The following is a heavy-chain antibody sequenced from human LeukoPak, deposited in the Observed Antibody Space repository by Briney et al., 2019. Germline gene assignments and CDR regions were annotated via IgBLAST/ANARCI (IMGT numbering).Heavy chain of an antibody. CDR3: AREAWLVPTPYFDY. CDR2: IYTSGST. J-gene: IGHJ4*02. Sequence: SQTLSLTSTVSGGSISSGSYYWSWIRQPAGKGLEWIGRIYTSGSTNYNPSLKSRVTISVDTSKNQFSLKLSSVTAADTAVYYCAREAWLVPTPYFDYWGQGTLVTVSS. V-gene: IGHV4-61*02. D-gene: IGHD6-19*01. CDR1: GGSISSGSYY.